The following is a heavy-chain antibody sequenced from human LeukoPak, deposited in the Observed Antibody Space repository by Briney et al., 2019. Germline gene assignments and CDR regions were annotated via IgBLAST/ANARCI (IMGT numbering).Heavy chain of an antibody. Sequence: GGSLRLSCAASGFTFGSYAMHWVRQAPGKGLEWVAVISYDGSNKYYADSVKGRFTISRDNSKNTLYLQMNSLRAEDTAVYYCARAREYYYGMDVWAKGPRSPSP. V-gene: IGHV3-30*04. J-gene: IGHJ6*02. CDR3: ARAREYYYGMDV. CDR2: ISYDGSNK. CDR1: GFTFGSYA.